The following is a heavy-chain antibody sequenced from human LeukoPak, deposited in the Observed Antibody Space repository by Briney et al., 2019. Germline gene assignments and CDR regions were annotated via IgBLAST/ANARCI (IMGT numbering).Heavy chain of an antibody. V-gene: IGHV4-34*01. D-gene: IGHD3-22*01. CDR2: INHSGST. Sequence: KASETLSLTCAVYGGSFSGYYWSWIRQPPGKGLEWIGEINHSGSTNYNPSLKSRVTISVDTSKNQFSLKLSSVTAADTAVYYCAEYYDSSGYWTNWGQGTLVTVSS. CDR3: AEYYDSSGYWTN. J-gene: IGHJ4*02. CDR1: GGSFSGYY.